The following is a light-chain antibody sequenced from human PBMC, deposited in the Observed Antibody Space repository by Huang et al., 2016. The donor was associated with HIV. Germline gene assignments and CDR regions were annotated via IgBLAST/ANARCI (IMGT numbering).Light chain of an antibody. CDR3: QHFCSFPLT. J-gene: IGKJ1*01. Sequence: VVWMTQSPSLLSATTGDKVAISCRMSQDISSYLDSYQPEPGKDPELLIYTASTWQSGVPSRFSGSGSGTDFTLTSSCLQSEDFATYFCQHFCSFPLTFGQGTKVEIK. V-gene: IGKV1D-8*01. CDR1: QDISSY. CDR2: TAS.